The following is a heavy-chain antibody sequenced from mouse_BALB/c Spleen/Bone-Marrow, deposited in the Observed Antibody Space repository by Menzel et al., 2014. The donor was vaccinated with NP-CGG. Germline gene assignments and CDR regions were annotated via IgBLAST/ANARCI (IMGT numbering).Heavy chain of an antibody. Sequence: EVKLVESGPALVKPSQSVSLTCTVTAYSITSDYGWHWIRQFPGNRLEWMAYIHYSGNTDYNPSLKSRISITRDTSKNXFFLQLNSVTTEDTATFYCARETAIVADFDYWGQGTTLTVSS. D-gene: IGHD1-1*01. V-gene: IGHV3-1*02. CDR2: IHYSGNT. CDR1: AYSITSDYG. CDR3: ARETAIVADFDY. J-gene: IGHJ2*01.